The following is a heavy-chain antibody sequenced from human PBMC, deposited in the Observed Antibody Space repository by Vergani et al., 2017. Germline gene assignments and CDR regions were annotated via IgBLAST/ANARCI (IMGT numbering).Heavy chain of an antibody. J-gene: IGHJ5*02. CDR3: ARDRRKWLGHSNHGDWFDP. V-gene: IGHV4-4*09. CDR1: GGSLSSYY. Sequence: QVQLPESGPGLVKPSETLSLTCTVSGGSLSSYYWSWIRQPPGKGLEWMRYTYTSGSTNYNPSLKSRVTISVYTSKNQFSLKLSSVTAADTAVYYGARDRRKWLGHSNHGDWFDPWGQGTLVTVSS. D-gene: IGHD6-19*01. CDR2: TYTSGST.